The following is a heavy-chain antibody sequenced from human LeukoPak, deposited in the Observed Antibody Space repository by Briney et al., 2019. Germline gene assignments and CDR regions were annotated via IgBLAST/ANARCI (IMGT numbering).Heavy chain of an antibody. CDR1: GFTFSNYW. J-gene: IGHJ6*04. CDR2: INSDGINT. V-gene: IGHV3-74*01. CDR3: AELGITMIGGV. Sequence: GGSLRLSCAASGFTFSNYWLHWVRQAPGKGLVWVSRINSDGINTSYADSVKGRFTISRDNAKNSLYLQMNSLRAEDTAVYYCAELGITMIGGVWGKGTTVTISS. D-gene: IGHD3-10*02.